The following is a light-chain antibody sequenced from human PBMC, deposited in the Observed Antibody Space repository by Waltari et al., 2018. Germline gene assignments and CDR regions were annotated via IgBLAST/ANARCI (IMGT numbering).Light chain of an antibody. J-gene: IGKJ2*01. Sequence: DVVMTQSPLSLPVTPGQAASISCKSSQSLVHSDGNTHLNWFQQRPGQSPRRLSYRVSNRDSGVPDRFSGSGSGTDFTLKISRVEAEDVGVYYCMQGTHWPYTFGQGTKLDIK. CDR3: MQGTHWPYT. CDR2: RVS. CDR1: QSLVHSDGNTH. V-gene: IGKV2-30*02.